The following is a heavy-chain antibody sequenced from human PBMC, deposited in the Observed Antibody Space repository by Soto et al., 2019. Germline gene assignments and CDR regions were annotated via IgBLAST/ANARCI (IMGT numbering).Heavy chain of an antibody. V-gene: IGHV3-33*01. Sequence: GGSLRLSCAASGFTFSKYGMHWVRQAPGKGLEWVALVWNDGIRKVYVDSVKGRFTISRDNSKNTLDLQMNNLRDEDTAVYYCARDDDNDANALDYWGPGTLVTVSS. CDR2: VWNDGIRK. J-gene: IGHJ4*02. CDR3: ARDDDNDANALDY. CDR1: GFTFSKYG.